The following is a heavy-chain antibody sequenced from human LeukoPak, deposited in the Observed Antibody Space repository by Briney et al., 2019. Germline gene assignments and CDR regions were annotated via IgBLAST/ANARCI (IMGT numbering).Heavy chain of an antibody. Sequence: SETLSLTCTVSGGSIRSGSYYWSWIRQPPGTGLEWIGSIYYSGSTYYNPSLKSRVTISVDTSKNQFSLKLSSVTAADTAVYYCARPGIAAAGTPHDAFDIWGQGTMVTVSS. CDR3: ARPGIAAAGTPHDAFDI. V-gene: IGHV4-39*07. J-gene: IGHJ3*02. D-gene: IGHD6-13*01. CDR2: IYYSGST. CDR1: GGSIRSGSYY.